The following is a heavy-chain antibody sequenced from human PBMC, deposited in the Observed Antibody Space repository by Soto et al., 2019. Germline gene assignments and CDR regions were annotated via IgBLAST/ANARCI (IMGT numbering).Heavy chain of an antibody. J-gene: IGHJ5*02. CDR2: IYYSGST. D-gene: IGHD3-3*01. CDR1: GDSISSGGFY. CDR3: ARQYYDFWSGYWFDP. Sequence: SETLSLTCTVSGDSISSGGFYWSWIRQFPGKGVEWIRYIYYSGSTNYNPSLKSRVTISVDTSKNQFSLKLSSVTAADTAVYYCARQYYDFWSGYWFDPWGQGTLVTVSS. V-gene: IGHV4-61*08.